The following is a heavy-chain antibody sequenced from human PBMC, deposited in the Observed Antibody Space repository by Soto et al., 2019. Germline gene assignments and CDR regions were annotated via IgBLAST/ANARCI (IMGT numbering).Heavy chain of an antibody. J-gene: IGHJ6*02. V-gene: IGHV1-46*04. D-gene: IGHD2-2*01. Sequence: QVQLGQSGAEVKKPGASLKVSCKASGYMFTRYSLHWVRQAPGQGLEWMGIINPSSGSTSYAQRLQSRVTITSDTSASTVYMELNSLRSEDTAKYYCARGQLLDLGYYSMDVWGQGTTVTVSS. CDR2: INPSSGST. CDR3: ARGQLLDLGYYSMDV. CDR1: GYMFTRYS.